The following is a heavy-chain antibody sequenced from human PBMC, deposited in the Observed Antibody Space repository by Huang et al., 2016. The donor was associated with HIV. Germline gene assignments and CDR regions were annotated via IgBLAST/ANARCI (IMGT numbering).Heavy chain of an antibody. CDR2: IYPADSYI. CDR1: GYRFSSYW. J-gene: IGHJ4*02. V-gene: IGHV5-51*01. CDR3: ATTASYGNYYDSSGFSV. Sequence: EVQLVQSGAEVKKPGESLKISCQGSGYRFSSYWIAWVRQKPGKGLEWRGIIYPADSYIIYSPSFQGQVTTSVDKSTSAAYLHWRSLKASDTALYYCATTASYGNYYDSSGFSVWGQGTLVTVSS. D-gene: IGHD3-22*01.